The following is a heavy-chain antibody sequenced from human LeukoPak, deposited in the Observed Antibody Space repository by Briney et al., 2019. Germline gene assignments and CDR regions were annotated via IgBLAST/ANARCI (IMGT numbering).Heavy chain of an antibody. V-gene: IGHV3-23*01. CDR2: ISGIVGTT. CDR3: GKAPHDYGRYNWFDP. D-gene: IGHD4-17*01. Sequence: GGSLKLSCAASGFIFSNYAITWVRQAPGQGLERISGISGIVGTTKYAHTVMGRVSISRDNSTNTVYMQLNSLRAEDTAVYYCGKAPHDYGRYNWFDPRGQASVVSV. CDR1: GFIFSNYA. J-gene: IGHJ5*02.